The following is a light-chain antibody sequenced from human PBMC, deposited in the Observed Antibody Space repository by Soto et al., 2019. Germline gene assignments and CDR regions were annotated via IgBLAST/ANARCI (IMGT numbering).Light chain of an antibody. CDR1: QSVSSS. J-gene: IGKJ4*01. Sequence: EIVLTQSPATMSVSPGETATLSCRASQSVSSSLAWYQQTPGRAPRLLNYGASNRATDIPTRFSGSGSGTEFTLTISGLQSEDFAVYYCQQYNNWPPLTFGGGTKVDSK. CDR2: GAS. V-gene: IGKV3-15*01. CDR3: QQYNNWPPLT.